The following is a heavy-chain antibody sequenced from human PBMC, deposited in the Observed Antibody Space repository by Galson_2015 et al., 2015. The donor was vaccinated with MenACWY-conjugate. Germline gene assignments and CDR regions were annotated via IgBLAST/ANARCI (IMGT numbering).Heavy chain of an antibody. J-gene: IGHJ3*02. CDR3: AKDAQWSFEI. V-gene: IGHV3-30*02. D-gene: IGHD6-19*01. CDR1: GFTFTRNG. Sequence: SLRLSCAASGFTFTRNGMHWVRQSPGKGLEWVAWIRDIGNDKSYADSVTGRFTISRDNSKSTVSLQMNNLRAEDTAEYYCAKDAQWSFEIWGQGTEVTVSS. CDR2: IRDIGNDK.